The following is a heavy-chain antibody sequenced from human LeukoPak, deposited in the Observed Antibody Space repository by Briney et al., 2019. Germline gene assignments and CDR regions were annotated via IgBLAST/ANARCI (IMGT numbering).Heavy chain of an antibody. D-gene: IGHD3-10*01. Sequence: PGGSLRLSCAASGFTVSSNYMSWVRQAPGKGLEWVSVIYSGGSTYYADSVKGRFTISRDNSKNTLYLQMNSLRAEDTAVYYCARDRFYGGYYYGSGSYTIDYWGQGTLVTVSS. CDR3: ARDRFYGGYYYGSGSYTIDY. V-gene: IGHV3-53*01. CDR2: IYSGGST. J-gene: IGHJ4*02. CDR1: GFTVSSNY.